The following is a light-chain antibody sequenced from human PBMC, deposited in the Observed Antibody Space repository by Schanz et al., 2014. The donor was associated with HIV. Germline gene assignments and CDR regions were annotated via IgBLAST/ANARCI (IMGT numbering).Light chain of an antibody. CDR2: KAS. CDR1: QSIGDS. Sequence: IQMTQSPATLSASVGDRVTITCRASQSIGDSLAWLQQKPGRAPKVLIYKASTLESGVPSTFRGSGSGTDFTLTISRLEPEDFAVYFCQYFGNSGGTFGGGTKVEIK. CDR3: QYFGNSGGT. J-gene: IGKJ4*01. V-gene: IGKV1-5*03.